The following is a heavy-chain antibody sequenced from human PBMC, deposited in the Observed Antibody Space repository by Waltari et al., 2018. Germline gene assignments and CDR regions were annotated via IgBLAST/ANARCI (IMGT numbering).Heavy chain of an antibody. D-gene: IGHD3-22*01. CDR1: GFTLRGCS. Sequence: EVQLVESGGGLVKPGESLRLSCVTSGFTLRGCSMNWGRQAPGKVLEWGAATGSVSSVIYFGEVVKGRFTISRDNAKSLLYLQMNSLRVEDTAVYYCARIRDDPFYGGSGYSSAWGQGTLVVVSS. CDR2: TGSVSSVI. J-gene: IGHJ4*02. CDR3: ARIRDDPFYGGSGYSSA. V-gene: IGHV3-21*06.